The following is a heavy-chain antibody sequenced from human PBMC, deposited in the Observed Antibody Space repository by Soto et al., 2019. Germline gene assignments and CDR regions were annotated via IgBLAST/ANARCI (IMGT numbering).Heavy chain of an antibody. CDR1: GFIFSDYY. V-gene: IGHV3-11*06. D-gene: IGHD6-19*01. J-gene: IGHJ4*02. CDR2: ISSSSTYT. CDR3: ARGKGGGWYKEFDY. Sequence: PVGSLRLSCAASGFIFSDYYMSWIRQAPGKGLEWVSYISSSSTYTNYADSVKGRFTISRDNAKNSLYLQMNSLRAEDTAVYYCARGKGGGWYKEFDYWGQGTLVTVSS.